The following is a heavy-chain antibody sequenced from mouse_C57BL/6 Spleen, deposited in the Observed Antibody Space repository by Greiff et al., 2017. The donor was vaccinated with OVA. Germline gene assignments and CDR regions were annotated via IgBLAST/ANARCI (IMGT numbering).Heavy chain of an antibody. D-gene: IGHD3-2*02. Sequence: QVQLQQSGAELVRPGTSVKMSCKASGYTFTNYWIGWAKQRPGHGLEWIGDIYPGGGYTNYNEKFKGKATLTADKSSSTAYMQFSSLTSEDSAIYYCARSSSGYFFAYWGQGTLVTVSA. CDR3: ARSSSGYFFAY. CDR1: GYTFTNYW. J-gene: IGHJ3*01. V-gene: IGHV1-63*01. CDR2: IYPGGGYT.